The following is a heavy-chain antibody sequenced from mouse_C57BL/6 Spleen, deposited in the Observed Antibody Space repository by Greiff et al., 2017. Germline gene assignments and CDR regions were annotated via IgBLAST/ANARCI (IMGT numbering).Heavy chain of an antibody. D-gene: IGHD2-4*01. Sequence: QVQLQQPGAELVRPGSSVKLSCKASGYTFTSYWMHWVKQRPIQGLEWIGNIDPSDSETHYNQKFKDKATLTVDKSSSTAYMQLSSLTSEDSAVYYCARRGLRRDYFDYWGQGTTLTVSS. V-gene: IGHV1-52*01. CDR2: IDPSDSET. CDR1: GYTFTSYW. J-gene: IGHJ2*01. CDR3: ARRGLRRDYFDY.